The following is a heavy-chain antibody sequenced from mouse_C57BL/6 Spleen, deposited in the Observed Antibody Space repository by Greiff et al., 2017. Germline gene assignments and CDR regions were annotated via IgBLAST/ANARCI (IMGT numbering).Heavy chain of an antibody. Sequence: LVKPGASVKISCKASGYAFSSSWMNWVKQRPGKGLEWIGRIYPGDGDTNYNGKFKGKATLTADKSSSTAYMQLSSLTSEDSAVYFCAVDDGYYGGDYWGQGTSVTVSS. D-gene: IGHD2-3*01. CDR2: IYPGDGDT. V-gene: IGHV1-82*01. CDR1: GYAFSSSW. CDR3: AVDDGYYGGDY. J-gene: IGHJ4*01.